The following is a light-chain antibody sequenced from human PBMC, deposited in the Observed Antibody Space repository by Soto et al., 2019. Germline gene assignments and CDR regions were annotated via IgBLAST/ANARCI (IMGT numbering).Light chain of an antibody. CDR1: QSVSSNY. CDR2: GIS. Sequence: EIVLTQSPGTLSLSRGERATLSCRASQSVSSNYFAWYQQRPGQAPRLLIYGISSRATGIPDRFSGSGSGTDFTLTISRLEPEDFAVYYCEQYGSSPRTFGQGTKVDI. CDR3: EQYGSSPRT. V-gene: IGKV3-20*01. J-gene: IGKJ1*01.